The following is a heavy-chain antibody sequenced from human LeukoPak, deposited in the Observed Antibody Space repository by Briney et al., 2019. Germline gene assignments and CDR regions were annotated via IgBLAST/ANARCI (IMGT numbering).Heavy chain of an antibody. CDR1: GFTFSSYG. V-gene: IGHV3-20*04. D-gene: IGHD6-19*01. CDR3: ARVGWSGDYCDY. CDR2: INWNGGRS. Sequence: GSSLKLSCAGFGFTFSSYGMHWVRQAPGKGLEWVSGINWNGGRSGYADSVKGRFTISRDNAKNSLYLQMNSLRAEDTALYYCARVGWSGDYCDYWGQGTLVTVSS. J-gene: IGHJ4*02.